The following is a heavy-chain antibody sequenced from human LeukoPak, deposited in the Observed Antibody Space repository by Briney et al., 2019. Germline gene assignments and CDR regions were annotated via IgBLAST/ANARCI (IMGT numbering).Heavy chain of an antibody. Sequence: SETLSLTCTVSGGSISSGSYYGSWIRQPAGKGLEWIGRIYTSGSTNYNPSLKSRVTISVDTSKKQFSLKLSSVTAADTAVYYCARAGRYYNYYGMDVWGQGTTVTVSS. CDR3: ARAGRYYNYYGMDV. CDR1: GGSISSGSYY. J-gene: IGHJ6*02. CDR2: IYTSGST. V-gene: IGHV4-61*02.